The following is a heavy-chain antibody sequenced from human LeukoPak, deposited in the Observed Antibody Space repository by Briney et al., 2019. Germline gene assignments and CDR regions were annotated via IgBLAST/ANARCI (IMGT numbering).Heavy chain of an antibody. CDR3: ARGGTTVTTGDAFDI. J-gene: IGHJ3*02. D-gene: IGHD4-17*01. V-gene: IGHV7-4-1*02. CDR1: GYTFSGYA. Sequence: ASVKVSCKASGYTFSGYAMNWLRQAPGQGLEWMGWINTNTGNPTYAQGFTGRFVFSFDTSVSTAYLQISSLKAEDTAVYYCARGGTTVTTGDAFDIWGQGTMVTVSS. CDR2: INTNTGNP.